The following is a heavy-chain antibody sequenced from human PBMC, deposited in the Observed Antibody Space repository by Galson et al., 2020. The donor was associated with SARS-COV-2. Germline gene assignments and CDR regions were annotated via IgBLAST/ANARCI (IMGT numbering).Heavy chain of an antibody. D-gene: IGHD6-6*01. Sequence: RQPRGKNLEWLGRIYSTGTTDYSPSFKSRVSFSVDTSKKQFSLTLRSVTAADTAVYYCAKLAEGRRSSEDYWGRGTLVTVSS. V-gene: IGHV4-59*08. CDR2: IYSTGTT. CDR3: AKLAEGRRSSEDY. J-gene: IGHJ4*02.